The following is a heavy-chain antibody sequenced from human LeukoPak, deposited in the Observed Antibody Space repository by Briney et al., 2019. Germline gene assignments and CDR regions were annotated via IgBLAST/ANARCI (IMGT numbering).Heavy chain of an antibody. J-gene: IGHJ5*02. V-gene: IGHV4-34*01. CDR1: GGSFSGYY. Sequence: SETLSLTCAVYGGSFSGYYWSWIRQPPGKGLEWIGEINHSGSTNYNPSLKSRVTISVDTSKNQFSLKLSSVTAADTAVYYCARMRSHIWFDPWGQGALVTVSS. CDR3: ARMRSHIWFDP. CDR2: INHSGST.